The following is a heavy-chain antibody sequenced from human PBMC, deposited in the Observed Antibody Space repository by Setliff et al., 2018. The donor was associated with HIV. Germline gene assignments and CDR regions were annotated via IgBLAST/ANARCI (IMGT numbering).Heavy chain of an antibody. Sequence: SETLSLTCTVSGGSISGYYWSWVRQSAGKGLEWIGRIYTSGSTNYNPSLKSRITMSIDTSKNQFSLKLSSVTAADTAVYYCARGLWFGGSYWFDPWGQGTLVTVSS. CDR2: IYTSGST. CDR1: GGSISGYY. J-gene: IGHJ5*02. CDR3: ARGLWFGGSYWFDP. D-gene: IGHD3-10*01. V-gene: IGHV4-4*07.